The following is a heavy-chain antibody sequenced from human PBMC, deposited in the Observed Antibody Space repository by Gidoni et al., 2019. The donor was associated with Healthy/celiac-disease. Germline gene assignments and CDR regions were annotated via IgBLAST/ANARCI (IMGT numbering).Heavy chain of an antibody. V-gene: IGHV3-9*01. CDR1: GFTFDDYA. J-gene: IGHJ5*02. D-gene: IGHD2-2*01. Sequence: EVQLVESGGGLVQPGRSLRLSCAASGFTFDDYAMHWVRQAPGKGMEWVSGISWNSGSIGYADSVKCRFTISRDNAKNSLYLQMNSLRAEDTALYYCAKDPVGTSPCDPWGQGTLVTVSS. CDR2: ISWNSGSI. CDR3: AKDPVGTSPCDP.